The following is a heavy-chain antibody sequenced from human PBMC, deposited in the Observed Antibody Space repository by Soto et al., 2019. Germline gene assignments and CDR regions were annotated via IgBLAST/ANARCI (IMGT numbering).Heavy chain of an antibody. CDR1: GFTFSSYG. CDR3: AKDRYSGTYPTDFDY. D-gene: IGHD1-26*01. Sequence: QVQLVQSGGGVVQPGRSLRLSCAGSGFTFSSYGIHWVRQAPGKGLEWVALISYDGGNEKYTESVKDRFTITRDDSHNVAYLQMSSLRTEETGMYYCAKDRYSGTYPTDFDYWGQGSLVTVSS. J-gene: IGHJ4*02. V-gene: IGHV3-30*18. CDR2: ISYDGGNE.